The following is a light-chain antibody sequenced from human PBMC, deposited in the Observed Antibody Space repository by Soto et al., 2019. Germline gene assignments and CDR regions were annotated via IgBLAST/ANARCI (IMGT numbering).Light chain of an antibody. V-gene: IGLV2-8*01. CDR2: EVA. CDR3: TSYATGNTFP. CDR1: SRDVGGYNW. Sequence: QSALTQPPSASGSLGQSVTISCTGTSRDVGGYNWVSWYQHHPGKDPKLLIYEVAKRPSGVPDRFSGSKSDNTDSLTVSGLQAEDEDDYYCTSYATGNTFPFGGGTQLTVL. J-gene: IGLJ2*01.